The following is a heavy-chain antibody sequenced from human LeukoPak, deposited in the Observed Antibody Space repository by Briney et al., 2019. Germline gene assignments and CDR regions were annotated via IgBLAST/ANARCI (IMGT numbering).Heavy chain of an antibody. CDR1: GGSLSGSY. Sequence: SETLSLTCAVYGGSLSGSYCTWIRQSPEKGLEWIGEINHSGRTNYNLSLESRATISVDTSNNQFSLKLRSVTAADTAVYYCARDPCSTINCPLRFWGQGTLVTVFS. J-gene: IGHJ4*02. CDR3: ARDPCSTINCPLRF. V-gene: IGHV4-34*01. D-gene: IGHD2/OR15-2a*01. CDR2: INHSGRT.